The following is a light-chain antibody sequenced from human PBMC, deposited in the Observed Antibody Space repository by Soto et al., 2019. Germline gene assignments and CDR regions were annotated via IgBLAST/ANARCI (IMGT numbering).Light chain of an antibody. CDR2: GAS. V-gene: IGKV3-15*01. J-gene: IGKJ1*01. Sequence: EIVMTQSPATLSVSPGDRATLSCRASQSVSSNLAWYQQRPGQAPRLLIYGASTRATGIPARFSGSGSGTEFTLTISSLQSEDFAVYFCQQYNIWPQTFGQGTKVDIK. CDR3: QQYNIWPQT. CDR1: QSVSSN.